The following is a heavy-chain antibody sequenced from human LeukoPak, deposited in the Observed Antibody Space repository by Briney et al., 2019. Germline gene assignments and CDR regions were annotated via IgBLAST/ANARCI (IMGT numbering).Heavy chain of an antibody. CDR1: GFTFDGFS. J-gene: IGHJ4*02. D-gene: IGHD3-10*02. Sequence: GGSLRLSCAASGFTFDGFSMYWVRQPPGKGLEWVSLISWDGGSTYYADSVKGRFTISRDNAKNSLYLQMNSLRDEDTAVYYCARARVLSYFDYWGQGTLVTVSS. CDR3: ARARVLSYFDY. V-gene: IGHV3-43*01. CDR2: ISWDGGST.